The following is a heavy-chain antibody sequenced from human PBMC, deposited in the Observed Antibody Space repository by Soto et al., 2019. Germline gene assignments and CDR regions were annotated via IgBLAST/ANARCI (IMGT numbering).Heavy chain of an antibody. CDR1: GFMFSAYT. V-gene: IGHV3-21*01. CDR2: ISSSSSYI. CDR3: ARDPYDSSGYFYY. J-gene: IGHJ4*02. Sequence: PGGSLRLSCAASGFMFSAYTMNRVRQAPGKGLEWVSPISSSSSYIYYADSVKGRFTISRDNAKNSLYLQMNSLRAEDTAVYYCARDPYDSSGYFYYWGQGTLVTVSS. D-gene: IGHD3-22*01.